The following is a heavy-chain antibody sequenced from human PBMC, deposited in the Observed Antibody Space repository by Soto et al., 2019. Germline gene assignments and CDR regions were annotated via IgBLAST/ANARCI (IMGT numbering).Heavy chain of an antibody. CDR1: GGTFSSYA. D-gene: IGHD4-4*01. J-gene: IGHJ5*02. Sequence: SVKVSCKASGGTFSSYAINWVRRAPGQGLEWMGGIIPIFGTANYAQKFQGRVTITADESTSTAYMELSSLRSEDTAVYYCARDSAPDYSNSIWFDPWGQGTLVTVSS. V-gene: IGHV1-69*13. CDR3: ARDSAPDYSNSIWFDP. CDR2: IIPIFGTA.